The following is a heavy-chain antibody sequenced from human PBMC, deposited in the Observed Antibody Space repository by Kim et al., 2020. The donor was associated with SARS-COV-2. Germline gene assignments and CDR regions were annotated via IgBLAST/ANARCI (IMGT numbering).Heavy chain of an antibody. CDR1: GGSISSYY. J-gene: IGHJ2*01. CDR2: IYYSGST. V-gene: IGHV4-59*08. CDR3: ARLGVGMGKNWYVDL. D-gene: IGHD2-21*01. Sequence: SETLSLTCTVSGGSISSYYWSWIRQPPGKGLEWIGYIYYSGSTNYNPSLKSRVTISVDTSKNQFSLKLSSVTAADTAVYYCARLGVGMGKNWYVDLWGRG.